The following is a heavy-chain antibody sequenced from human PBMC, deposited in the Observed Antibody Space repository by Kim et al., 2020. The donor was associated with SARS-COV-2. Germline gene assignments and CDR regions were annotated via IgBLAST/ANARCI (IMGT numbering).Heavy chain of an antibody. Sequence: SDTLSLTCAVYGGSFSGYYWSWIRQPPGKGLEWIGEINHSGSTNYNPSLKSRVTISVDTSKNQFSLKLSSVTAADTAVYYCARGLFVWVVVAGYNWFDPWGQGTLVTVSS. CDR2: INHSGST. CDR3: ARGLFVWVVVAGYNWFDP. V-gene: IGHV4-34*01. J-gene: IGHJ5*02. CDR1: GGSFSGYY. D-gene: IGHD2-15*01.